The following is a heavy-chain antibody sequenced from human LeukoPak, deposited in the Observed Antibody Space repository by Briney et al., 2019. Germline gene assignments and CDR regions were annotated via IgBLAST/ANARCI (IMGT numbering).Heavy chain of an antibody. J-gene: IGHJ6*02. D-gene: IGHD6-13*01. CDR2: ISGSGGST. Sequence: GGSLRLTCAASGFTFSSYAMSWVRQAPGKGLEWVSAISGSGGSTYYADSVKGRFTISRDNSKNTLYLQMNSLRAEDTAVYYCAKEGYSSGWYSFGAVDGMDVWGQGTTVTVSS. CDR3: AKEGYSSGWYSFGAVDGMDV. V-gene: IGHV3-23*01. CDR1: GFTFSSYA.